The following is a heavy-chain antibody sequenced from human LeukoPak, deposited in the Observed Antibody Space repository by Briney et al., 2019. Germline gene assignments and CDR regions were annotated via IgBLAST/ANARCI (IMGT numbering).Heavy chain of an antibody. CDR3: ARAEYYYDSSGCYYYFDY. D-gene: IGHD3-22*01. Sequence: GGSLRLSCAASGFTVSSNYMSWVRQAPGKGLEWVSVIYSGGSTYYADSVKGRFTISRDNSKNTLYLQMNSLRAEDTAVYYCARAEYYYDSSGCYYYFDYWGQGTLVTVSS. V-gene: IGHV3-66*01. CDR1: GFTVSSNY. J-gene: IGHJ4*02. CDR2: IYSGGST.